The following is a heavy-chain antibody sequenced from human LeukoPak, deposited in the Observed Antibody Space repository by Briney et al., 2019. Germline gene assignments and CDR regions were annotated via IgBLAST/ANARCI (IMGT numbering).Heavy chain of an antibody. CDR1: GFAYSSYY. CDR3: ERRGTTCSWAHIDY. J-gene: IGHJ4*02. Sequence: GGSQSLACKASGFAYSSYYMTRPRQAPGKGLEWVAKIKQDGSEKYYVDSVKGRFTISRDNAKNSLYLQMNSLGAEDTAVYYCERRGTTCSWAHIDYWGQGTLVTVSS. V-gene: IGHV3-7*05. D-gene: IGHD6-13*01. CDR2: IKQDGSEK.